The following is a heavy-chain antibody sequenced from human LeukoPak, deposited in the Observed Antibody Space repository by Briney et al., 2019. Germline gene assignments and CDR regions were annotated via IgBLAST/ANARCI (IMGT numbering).Heavy chain of an antibody. CDR3: ARFLVTMVRGASNNFDY. Sequence: VASVKVSCKASGYTFTSYGISWVRQAPGQGLEWMGWISAYNGNTNYAQKLQGRVTMTTDTSTSTAYMELRSLRSDDTAVYYCARFLVTMVRGASNNFDYWGQGTLVTVSS. CDR1: GYTFTSYG. CDR2: ISAYNGNT. V-gene: IGHV1-18*01. J-gene: IGHJ4*02. D-gene: IGHD3-10*01.